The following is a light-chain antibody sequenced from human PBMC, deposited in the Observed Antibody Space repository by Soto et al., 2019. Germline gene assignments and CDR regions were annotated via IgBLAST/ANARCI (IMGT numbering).Light chain of an antibody. CDR3: QQYVSYPLT. CDR1: QSIGTY. CDR2: DAF. J-gene: IGKJ4*01. Sequence: DIQMTQSPSTLSASVGDRVTITCRASQSIGTYLAWYQQRPGKAPNLLIYDAFTLQGGVPSRFSGSGSWTELTLTISSLQPHDLATYLAQQYVSYPLTFGCGTKVDIK. V-gene: IGKV1-5*01.